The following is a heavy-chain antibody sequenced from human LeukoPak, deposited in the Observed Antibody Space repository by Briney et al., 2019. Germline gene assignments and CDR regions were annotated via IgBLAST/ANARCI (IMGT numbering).Heavy chain of an antibody. CDR3: ARYSGPYYYYGMDV. CDR1: GFTVSSNY. Sequence: GGSLRLSCAASGFTVSSNYMSWVRQAPGKGLEWVSVIYSGGSTYYADSVKGRFTISRDNSKNTLYLQMNSLRAEDTAVYYCARYSGPYYYYGMDVWGQGTTVTVSS. CDR2: IYSGGST. J-gene: IGHJ6*02. D-gene: IGHD5-12*01. V-gene: IGHV3-53*01.